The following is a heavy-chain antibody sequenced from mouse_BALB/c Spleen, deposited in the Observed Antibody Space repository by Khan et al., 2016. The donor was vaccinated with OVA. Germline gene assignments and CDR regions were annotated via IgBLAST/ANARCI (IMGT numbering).Heavy chain of an antibody. CDR2: IIYSGST. J-gene: IGHJ3*01. Sequence: EVQLQESGPSLVKPSQTLSLTCSVTGDSITSGYWCWFRKFPGNNLEYMGYIIYSGSTYYNPSLKSRISINRHTSKNQYSLQLNSVTTEDTATYYGARSTYRFAFVYWGQGTLVTVSA. CDR3: ARSTYRFAFVY. D-gene: IGHD2-14*01. V-gene: IGHV3-8*02. CDR1: GDSITSGY.